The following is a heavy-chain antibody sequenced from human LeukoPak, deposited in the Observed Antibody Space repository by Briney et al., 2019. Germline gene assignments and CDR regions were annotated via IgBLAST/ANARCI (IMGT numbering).Heavy chain of an antibody. V-gene: IGHV4-31*03. J-gene: IGHJ5*02. Sequence: SETLSLTCTVSGGSISSGGYYWSWIRQHPGKGLEWIGYIYYSGSTYYNPSLKSRVTISVDTFKNQFSLKLSSVTAANTAVYYCARDTEEGWFDPWGQGTLVTVSS. CDR2: IYYSGST. CDR3: ARDTEEGWFDP. CDR1: GGSISSGGYY.